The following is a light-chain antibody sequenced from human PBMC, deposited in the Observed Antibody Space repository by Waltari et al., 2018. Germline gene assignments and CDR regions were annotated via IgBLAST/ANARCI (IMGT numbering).Light chain of an antibody. CDR1: RPNIGAGLD. CDR2: GNN. J-gene: IGLJ2*01. CDR3: QSYDSSLFVV. V-gene: IGLV1-40*01. Sequence: QSVLTQPPSVSGAPGQRVTIPCPGSRPNIGAGLDVHWYQQLPGTAPKLLIFGNNNRPSGVPDRFSGSKSGTSASLAITGLQAEDEADYYCQSYDSSLFVVFGGGTKLTVL.